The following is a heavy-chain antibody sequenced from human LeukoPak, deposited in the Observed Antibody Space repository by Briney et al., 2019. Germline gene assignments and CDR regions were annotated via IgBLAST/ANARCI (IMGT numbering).Heavy chain of an antibody. Sequence: GGSLRLSCAASGFTFSSYAMSWVRQAPGKGLEWVSAISGSGGSTYYADSVKGRFTISRDNSKNTLYLQMNSLRAEDTAVYYCAKDLRRGLLQDIAEYFQHWGQGTLVTVSS. CDR3: AKDLRRGLLQDIAEYFQH. CDR1: GFTFSSYA. CDR2: ISGSGGST. V-gene: IGHV3-23*01. D-gene: IGHD2-8*02. J-gene: IGHJ1*01.